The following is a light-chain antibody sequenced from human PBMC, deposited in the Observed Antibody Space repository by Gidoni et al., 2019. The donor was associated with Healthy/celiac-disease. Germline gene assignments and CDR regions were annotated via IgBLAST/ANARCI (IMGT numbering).Light chain of an antibody. V-gene: IGKV3-11*01. Sequence: EIVLTQSPATLSLSPGERATLSCRASPSVSSYVAWYQQRPGQAPSRLIYDASNRAPGIPARFSGSGSGTGFTLTISSLEPEAFAVYFCQQRSNWPPFTFGPGTKVDIK. CDR2: DAS. CDR1: PSVSSY. J-gene: IGKJ3*01. CDR3: QQRSNWPPFT.